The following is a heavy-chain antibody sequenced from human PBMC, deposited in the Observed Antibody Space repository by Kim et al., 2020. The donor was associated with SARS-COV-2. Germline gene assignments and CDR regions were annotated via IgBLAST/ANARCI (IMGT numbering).Heavy chain of an antibody. V-gene: IGHV3-66*01. CDR3: ARDHYDSSGYYYYGMDV. CDR1: GFTVSSNY. D-gene: IGHD3-22*01. CDR2: IYSGGST. J-gene: IGHJ6*02. Sequence: GGSLRLSCAASGFTVSSNYMSWVRQAPGKGLEWVSVIYSGGSTYYADSVKGRFTISRDNSKNTLYLQMNSLRAEDMAVYYCARDHYDSSGYYYYGMDVWGQGTTVTVSS.